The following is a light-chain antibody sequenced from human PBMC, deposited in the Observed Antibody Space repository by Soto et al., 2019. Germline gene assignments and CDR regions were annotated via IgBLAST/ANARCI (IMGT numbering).Light chain of an antibody. CDR3: SSYTTSLIVI. CDR2: DVS. Sequence: QSVLTQPASVSGSPGQSITISCTGTNSDVGAYNYVSWFQQHPGKAPKLMIYDVSDRPSGVSDRFSGSKSGNTASLTISGLQAEDEADYYCSSYTTSLIVIFDGGTKLTVL. CDR1: NSDVGAYNY. J-gene: IGLJ2*01. V-gene: IGLV2-14*01.